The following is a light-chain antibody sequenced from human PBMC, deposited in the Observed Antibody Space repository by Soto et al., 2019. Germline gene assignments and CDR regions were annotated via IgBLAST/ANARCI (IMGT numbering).Light chain of an antibody. Sequence: DIQMTQSPSTLSGSVGDRVTITCRASQTISSWLAWYQQKPGKAPKLLIYKASTLKSGVPSRFSGSGSGTEFTLTISSLQPDDFATYYCQQYNSDFWTFGQGTKVDIK. CDR3: QQYNSDFWT. V-gene: IGKV1-5*03. CDR2: KAS. J-gene: IGKJ1*01. CDR1: QTISSW.